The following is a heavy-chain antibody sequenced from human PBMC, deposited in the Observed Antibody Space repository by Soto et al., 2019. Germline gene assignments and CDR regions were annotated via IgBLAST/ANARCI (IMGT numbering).Heavy chain of an antibody. CDR2: INTGNGNT. V-gene: IGHV1-3*04. J-gene: IGHJ6*02. D-gene: IGHD3-3*01. CDR3: ARDSSAGAIFASPYYYGMDV. CDR1: GYTFNNYA. Sequence: QVQLVQSGPEVKKPGASVKFSCKAYGYTFNNYAMHWVRQAPGQRLEWMGWINTGNGNTKYSQKFQCRVTITRDTAATSASTVYMDVSSLRSEDTAIYYCARDSSAGAIFASPYYYGMDVWVQGTTVTVSS.